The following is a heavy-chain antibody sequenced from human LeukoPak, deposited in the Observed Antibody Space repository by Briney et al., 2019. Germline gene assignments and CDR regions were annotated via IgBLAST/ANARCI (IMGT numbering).Heavy chain of an antibody. D-gene: IGHD1-1*01. J-gene: IGHJ4*02. Sequence: HAGGSLRLSCTASGFPFSDYSMNWVRQAPGKRLEWISYIGISSGNTKYADSVRGRFTISADNAKNSLYLQMNSLRVEDTAVYYCARDHNYAFDNWGQGTLVSVSS. CDR2: IGISSGNT. V-gene: IGHV3-48*04. CDR3: ARDHNYAFDN. CDR1: GFPFSDYS.